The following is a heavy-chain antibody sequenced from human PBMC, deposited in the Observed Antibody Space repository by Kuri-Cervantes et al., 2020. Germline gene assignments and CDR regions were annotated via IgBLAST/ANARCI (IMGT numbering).Heavy chain of an antibody. Sequence: GESLKTSCAAFWFTISSNYMSWGRQAPGKGLEWVSVIYTGGSTYYAQSVKGRFTISRDNSKNTLYLQMNSLRAEDTAVYYCARDRGEQLDKNWFDPWGQGTLVTVSS. CDR3: ARDRGEQLDKNWFDP. CDR1: WFTISSNY. D-gene: IGHD6-13*01. V-gene: IGHV3-53*01. J-gene: IGHJ5*02. CDR2: IYTGGST.